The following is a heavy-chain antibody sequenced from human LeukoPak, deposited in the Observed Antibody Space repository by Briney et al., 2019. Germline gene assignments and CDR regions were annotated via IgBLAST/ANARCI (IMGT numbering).Heavy chain of an antibody. D-gene: IGHD6-13*01. CDR2: IYYSGST. Sequence: SETLSLTCTVSGGSISSGGYYWSWIRQHPGKGLEWIGYIYYSGSTYHNPSLKSRVTISVDTSKNQFSLKLSSVTAADTAVYYCARDRIAAAGYYYYGMDVWGQGTTVTVSS. J-gene: IGHJ6*02. V-gene: IGHV4-31*03. CDR1: GGSISSGGYY. CDR3: ARDRIAAAGYYYYGMDV.